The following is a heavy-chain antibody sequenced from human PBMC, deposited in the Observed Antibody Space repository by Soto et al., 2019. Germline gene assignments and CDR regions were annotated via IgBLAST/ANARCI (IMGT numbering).Heavy chain of an antibody. D-gene: IGHD3-10*01. CDR3: TRSDYYVSGSYTYYYGMDV. Sequence: EVQLVESGGGLVQPGGSLRLSCAASGFTFRSYWVHWVRQVPGKGLVWVSRISNDGRSTSYADSVKGRFTISRDNAKNTLYLKMNSLRAEDTAVYYCTRSDYYVSGSYTYYYGMDVWGQGTTVTVSA. V-gene: IGHV3-74*01. CDR2: ISNDGRST. CDR1: GFTFRSYW. J-gene: IGHJ6*01.